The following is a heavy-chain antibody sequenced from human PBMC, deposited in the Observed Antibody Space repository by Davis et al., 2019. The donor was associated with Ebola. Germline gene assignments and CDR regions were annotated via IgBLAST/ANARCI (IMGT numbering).Heavy chain of an antibody. J-gene: IGHJ4*02. Sequence: ASVKVSCKASGYTFTSYAMHWVRQAPGQRLEWMGWINAGNGNTKYSQKFQGRVTITRDTSASTAYMELSSLRSEDTAVYYCARDTPPGSNFKRGYITMVQGVLDYWGQGTLVTVSS. CDR1: GYTFTSYA. D-gene: IGHD3-10*01. CDR2: INAGNGNT. V-gene: IGHV1-3*01. CDR3: ARDTPPGSNFKRGYITMVQGVLDY.